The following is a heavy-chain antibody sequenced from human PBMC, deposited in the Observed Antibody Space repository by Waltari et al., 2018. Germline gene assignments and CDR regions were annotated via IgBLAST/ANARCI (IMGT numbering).Heavy chain of an antibody. D-gene: IGHD3-10*01. CDR3: ARGDGVRGVIFDY. J-gene: IGHJ4*02. CDR2: FYRGGST. Sequence: EVQLVEYGGGLIQPGGSLRLSCAASGFTVSSNYMSWVRQAPGKGMELVAVFYRGGSTFYSEAVKGRLTISRGNSKNTRYLQMNSLRTEDTAVYYCARGDGVRGVIFDYWGQGALVTVSS. V-gene: IGHV3-53*01. CDR1: GFTVSSNY.